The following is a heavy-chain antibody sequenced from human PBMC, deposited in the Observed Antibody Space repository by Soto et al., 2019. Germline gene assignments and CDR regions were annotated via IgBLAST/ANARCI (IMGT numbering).Heavy chain of an antibody. CDR3: ARGSVAVAGWDY. CDR2: IYYSGST. J-gene: IGHJ4*02. CDR1: GGSISSYY. Sequence: ETLSLTCTVSGGSISSYYWSWIRQPPGKGLEWIGYIYYSGSTNYNPSLKSRVTISVDTSKNQFSLKLSSVTAADTAVYYCARGSVAVAGWDYWGQGTLVTVSS. D-gene: IGHD6-19*01. V-gene: IGHV4-59*01.